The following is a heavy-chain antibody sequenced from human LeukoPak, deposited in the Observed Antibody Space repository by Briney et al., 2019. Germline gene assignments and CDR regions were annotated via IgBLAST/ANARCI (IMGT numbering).Heavy chain of an antibody. CDR3: ARDGQQLVLNYFDY. CDR2: IIPIFGTA. CDR1: GGTFSTYA. Sequence: GASVTVSCTTSGGTFSTYAISWVRQAPGQGLEWMGGIIPIFGTANYARKFQGRVTITADESTSTAYMELSSLRSEDTAVYYCARDGQQLVLNYFDYWGQGTLVTVSS. V-gene: IGHV1-69*13. D-gene: IGHD6-13*01. J-gene: IGHJ4*02.